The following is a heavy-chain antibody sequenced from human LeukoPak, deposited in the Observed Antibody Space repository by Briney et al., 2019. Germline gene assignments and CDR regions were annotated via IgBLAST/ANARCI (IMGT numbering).Heavy chain of an antibody. V-gene: IGHV1-46*01. CDR2: IYPRDGST. D-gene: IGHD4-17*01. CDR1: GYTFTSNY. CDR3: AKFSPIYGDYVVDY. J-gene: IGHJ4*02. Sequence: ASVKVSCKASGYTFTSNYIHWVRQAPGQGLEWMGMIYPRDGSTSYAQKFQGRVTVTRDTSTSTVHMELSGLRSEDTAIYYCAKFSPIYGDYVVDYWGQGTLVTVSS.